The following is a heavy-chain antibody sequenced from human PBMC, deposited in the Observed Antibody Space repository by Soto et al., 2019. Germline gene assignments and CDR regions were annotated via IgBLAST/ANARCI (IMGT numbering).Heavy chain of an antibody. CDR2: IYYSGST. CDR1: GGSIYTYY. CDR3: ASGGKLGGYYYYGMDV. Sequence: SETLSLTCNVSGGSIYTYYWSWIRQPPGKGLEWIGYIYYSGSTYYNPSLKSRVTISVDTSKNQFSLKLSSVTAADTAVYYCASGGKLGGYYYYGMDVWGQGTTVTVSS. D-gene: IGHD2-15*01. V-gene: IGHV4-59*01. J-gene: IGHJ6*02.